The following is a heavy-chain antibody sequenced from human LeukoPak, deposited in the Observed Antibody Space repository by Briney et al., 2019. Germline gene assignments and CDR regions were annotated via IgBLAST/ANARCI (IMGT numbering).Heavy chain of an antibody. Sequence: SETLSLTCSVSGGSISTYYWSWIRQPPGKGLEWIGYIYYSGRSNYNPSLRSRVTISVDTSRNQFSLNLSSVTAADTAVYYCARHGYLRYYDSSGHDAFDIWGQGTMVTVSS. CDR2: IYYSGRS. D-gene: IGHD3-22*01. V-gene: IGHV4-59*08. J-gene: IGHJ3*02. CDR1: GGSISTYY. CDR3: ARHGYLRYYDSSGHDAFDI.